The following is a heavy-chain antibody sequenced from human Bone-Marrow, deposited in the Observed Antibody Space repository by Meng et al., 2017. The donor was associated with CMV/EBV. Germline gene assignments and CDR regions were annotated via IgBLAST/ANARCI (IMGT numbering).Heavy chain of an antibody. D-gene: IGHD3-22*01. V-gene: IGHV3-30*04. Sequence: GGSLRLSCAASGFTFSSYAMHWVRQAPGKGLEWVAVISYDGSNKYYADSVKGRFTISRDNSKNTLYLQMNSLRAEDTAVYYCAKGGSRITMIVVVMDDAFDIWGQGTMVTVSS. CDR1: GFTFSSYA. CDR2: ISYDGSNK. CDR3: AKGGSRITMIVVVMDDAFDI. J-gene: IGHJ3*02.